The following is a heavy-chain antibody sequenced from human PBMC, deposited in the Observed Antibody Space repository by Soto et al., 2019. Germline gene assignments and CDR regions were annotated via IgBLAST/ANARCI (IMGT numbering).Heavy chain of an antibody. Sequence: QVQLVQSGAEVKKPGASVKVSCKASGYTFTGYYMHWVRQAPGQGLEWMGWINPNSGGTNYAQKFQGWVTMTRDTSISTAYMELSRLRSDDTAVYYCARDRSYTWGGHYYYGTDVWGQGTTVTVSS. CDR3: ARDRSYTWGGHYYYGTDV. CDR1: GYTFTGYY. CDR2: INPNSGGT. J-gene: IGHJ6*02. D-gene: IGHD3-10*01. V-gene: IGHV1-2*04.